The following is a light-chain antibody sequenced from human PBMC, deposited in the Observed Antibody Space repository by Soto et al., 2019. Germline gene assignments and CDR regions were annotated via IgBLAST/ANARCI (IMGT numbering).Light chain of an antibody. V-gene: IGKV3-15*01. CDR2: GAS. J-gene: IGKJ4*01. CDR3: QQYNNWPLT. CDR1: QSVSSK. Sequence: EIVMTQSPATLSVSPGERATLSCRASQSVSSKLAWYQQKPGQAPRLLIYGASNRATGIPARFSGSGSGPEFTLTISSLQSEDFAVYCCQQYNNWPLTFGGGTKVEIK.